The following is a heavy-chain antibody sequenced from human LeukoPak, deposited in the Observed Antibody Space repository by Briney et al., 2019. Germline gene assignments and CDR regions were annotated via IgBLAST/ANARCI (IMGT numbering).Heavy chain of an antibody. V-gene: IGHV4-4*07. J-gene: IGHJ4*02. D-gene: IGHD6-6*01. CDR1: GGSISSYY. CDR3: ARSNKYSSSSPFDY. CDR2: IYTSGST. Sequence: PPETLSLTCTVSGGSISSYYWSWIRQPAGKGLEWIGRIYTSGSTNYNPSLKSRVTMSVDTSKNQFSLKLSSVTAADTAVYYCARSNKYSSSSPFDYWGQGTLVTVSS.